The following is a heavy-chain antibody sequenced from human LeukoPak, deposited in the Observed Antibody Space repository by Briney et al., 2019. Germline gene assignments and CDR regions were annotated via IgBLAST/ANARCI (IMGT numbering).Heavy chain of an antibody. CDR1: GFTFSSYW. Sequence: GGSLRLSCAASGFTFSSYWMSWVRQAPGKGLEWVANIKQDGSEKYYVDSVKGRFTISRDNSKNTLYLQMDSLRAEDTAVYYCARDRTLGGYGNYFDYWGQGTQATVSS. CDR3: ARDRTLGGYGNYFDY. V-gene: IGHV3-7*01. J-gene: IGHJ4*02. D-gene: IGHD3-16*01. CDR2: IKQDGSEK.